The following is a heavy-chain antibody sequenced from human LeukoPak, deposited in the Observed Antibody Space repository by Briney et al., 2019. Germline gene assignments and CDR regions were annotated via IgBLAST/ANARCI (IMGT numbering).Heavy chain of an antibody. J-gene: IGHJ2*01. CDR2: ISYDGSNK. Sequence: GGSLRLSCVASGFSFNKNNMHWVRQAPGKGLEWVAVISYDGSNKYYADSVKGRFTTSRDNSKNTLYLQMNSLRAEDTAVYYVVAKTWYFDLWGRGTLVTVSS. CDR3: VAKTWYFDL. D-gene: IGHD2-21*01. V-gene: IGHV3-30*03. CDR1: GFSFNKNN.